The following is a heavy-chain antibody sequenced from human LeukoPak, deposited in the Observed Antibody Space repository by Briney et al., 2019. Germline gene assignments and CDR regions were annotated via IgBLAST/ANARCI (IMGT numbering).Heavy chain of an antibody. CDR1: GYTFTGYY. J-gene: IGHJ4*02. Sequence: ASVKVSCKASGYTFTGYYMHWMRQAPGQGLEWMGWINPNSGGTNYAQKFQGRVTMTRDTSISTAYMELSRLRSDDTAVYYCARGGGYIVVVPAAIDHFDYWGQGTLVTVSS. D-gene: IGHD2-2*01. V-gene: IGHV1-2*02. CDR3: ARGGGYIVVVPAAIDHFDY. CDR2: INPNSGGT.